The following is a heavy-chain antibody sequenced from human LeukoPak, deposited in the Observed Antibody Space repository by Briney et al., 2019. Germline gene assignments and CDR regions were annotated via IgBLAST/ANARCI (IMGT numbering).Heavy chain of an antibody. Sequence: GGSLRLSCVVSGFTFNRCWMNWVRQAPGKGLEWVAHINPDGRDTYYVDSVKGRFTISRDNAQNSMYLQMNSLRVEDTADYYCTSWGDTTAEYFQRWGQGTLVTVSS. CDR2: INPDGRDT. D-gene: IGHD2-21*02. CDR1: GFTFNRCW. V-gene: IGHV3-7*01. J-gene: IGHJ1*01. CDR3: TSWGDTTAEYFQR.